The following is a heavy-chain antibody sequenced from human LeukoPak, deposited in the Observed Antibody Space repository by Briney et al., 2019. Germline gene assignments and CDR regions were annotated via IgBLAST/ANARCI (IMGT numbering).Heavy chain of an antibody. CDR2: ISSSSSYI. Sequence: AGGSLRLSCAASGFTFSSYSMNWVRQAPGKGLEWVSSISSSSSYIYYADSVKGRFTISRDNAKNSLYLQMNSLRAEDTAVYYCARDGPPPSNVPVVTLRLYFDYWGQGTLVTVSS. CDR3: ARDGPPPSNVPVVTLRLYFDY. J-gene: IGHJ4*02. V-gene: IGHV3-21*01. CDR1: GFTFSSYS. D-gene: IGHD4-23*01.